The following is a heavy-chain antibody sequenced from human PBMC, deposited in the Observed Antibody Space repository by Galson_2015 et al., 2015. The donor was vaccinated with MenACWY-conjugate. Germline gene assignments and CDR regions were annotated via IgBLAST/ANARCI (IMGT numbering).Heavy chain of an antibody. V-gene: IGHV3-74*01. J-gene: IGHJ4*02. CDR2: IKADGSFT. CDR3: ARVSNWSFDS. CDR1: GFTFTNYW. Sequence: SLRLSCEASGFTFTNYWMHWVRQPPGQGLEWISYIKADGSFTNYADSVKGRFTISTDNAKNMVYLQMDGLGVEDTAVYFCARVSNWSFDSWGQGTLVTVSS. D-gene: IGHD6-13*01.